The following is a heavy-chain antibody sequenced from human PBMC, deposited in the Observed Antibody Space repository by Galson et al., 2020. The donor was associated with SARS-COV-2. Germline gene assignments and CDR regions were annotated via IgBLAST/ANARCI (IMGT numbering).Heavy chain of an antibody. CDR2: FDPEDGET. CDR3: ATGPAVAGTNWFDP. V-gene: IGHV1-24*01. Sequence: ASVQVSCKVSGYTLTELSMHWVRQAPGKGLEWMGGFDPEDGETIYAQKFQGRVTMTEDTSTDTAYMELSSLRSEDTAVYYCATGPAVAGTNWFDPWGQGTLVTVSS. J-gene: IGHJ5*02. D-gene: IGHD6-19*01. CDR1: GYTLTELS.